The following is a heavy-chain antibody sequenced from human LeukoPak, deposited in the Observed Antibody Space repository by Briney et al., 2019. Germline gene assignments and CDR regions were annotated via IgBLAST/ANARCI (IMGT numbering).Heavy chain of an antibody. CDR3: TRGGGSAPYALDI. Sequence: PSETLSLTCTVSGGSISSYYWSWIRQPPGKGLEWIGYIYYSGNTNYNPSLKSRATISVDKSRNQFSLTLTSVTAADSAAYFCTRGGGSAPYALDIWGQGTIVTVSS. V-gene: IGHV4-59*12. D-gene: IGHD3-16*01. J-gene: IGHJ3*02. CDR1: GGSISSYY. CDR2: IYYSGNT.